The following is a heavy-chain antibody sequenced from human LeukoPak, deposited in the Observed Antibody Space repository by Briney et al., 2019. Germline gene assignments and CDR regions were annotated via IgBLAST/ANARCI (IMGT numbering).Heavy chain of an antibody. V-gene: IGHV3-21*01. Sequence: GGSLRLSCAASGFTVSSNYMNWVRQAPGKGLEWVSSISSSSSYIYYADSVKGRFTISRDNAKNSLYLQMNSLRAEDTAVYYCAREYCGGDCYSDYWGQGTLVTVSS. CDR1: GFTVSSNY. D-gene: IGHD2-21*02. J-gene: IGHJ4*02. CDR2: ISSSSSYI. CDR3: AREYCGGDCYSDY.